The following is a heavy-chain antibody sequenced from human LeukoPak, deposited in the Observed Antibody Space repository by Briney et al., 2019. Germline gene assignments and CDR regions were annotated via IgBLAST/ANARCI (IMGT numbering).Heavy chain of an antibody. Sequence: ASVKVSCKASGYTFSGFYIHWVRQAPGQGLEWMGWINPNSGVTNYAQKLQGRVTMTTDTSTSTAYMELSGLRSDDTAVYYCARRAYRGGDCYSDFDYWGQGTLVTVSS. V-gene: IGHV1-2*02. CDR3: ARRAYRGGDCYSDFDY. CDR2: INPNSGVT. CDR1: GYTFSGFY. J-gene: IGHJ4*02. D-gene: IGHD2-21*02.